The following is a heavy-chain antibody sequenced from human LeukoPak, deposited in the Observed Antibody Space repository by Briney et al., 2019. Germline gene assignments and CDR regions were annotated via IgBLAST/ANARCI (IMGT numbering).Heavy chain of an antibody. Sequence: PGGSLRLSCTVSGFTVSSNSMSWVRQAPGKGLDGVSFIYSDNTHYSDPVMRRFTISTDNTRNTLYPQMNSLRDEDTAVYYCARRAGAYSHPYDYWGQGTLVTVSS. V-gene: IGHV3-53*01. CDR1: GFTVSSNS. J-gene: IGHJ4*02. CDR3: ARRAGAYSHPYDY. D-gene: IGHD4/OR15-4a*01. CDR2: IYSDNT.